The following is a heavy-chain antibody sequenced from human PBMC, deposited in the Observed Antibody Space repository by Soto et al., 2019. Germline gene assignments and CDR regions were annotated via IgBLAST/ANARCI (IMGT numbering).Heavy chain of an antibody. CDR1: GFTFSSYG. Sequence: PGGSLRLSCAASGFTFSSYGMHWVRQAPGKGLEWVAVIWYDGSNKYYADSVKGRFTISRDNSKNTLYLQMNSLRAEDTAVYYCARQYYYDSSGYPAYYYYGMDVWGQGTTVTVSS. CDR3: ARQYYYDSSGYPAYYYYGMDV. CDR2: IWYDGSNK. V-gene: IGHV3-33*01. J-gene: IGHJ6*02. D-gene: IGHD3-22*01.